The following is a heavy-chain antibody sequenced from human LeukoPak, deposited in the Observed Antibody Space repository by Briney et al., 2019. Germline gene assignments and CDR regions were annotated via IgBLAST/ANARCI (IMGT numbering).Heavy chain of an antibody. CDR2: ISGSGGST. D-gene: IGHD3-3*01. CDR1: GFTFSSYA. CDR3: AKGAVSLRFLEWLPTDYYYGMDA. V-gene: IGHV3-23*01. Sequence: PGGSLRLSCAASGFTFSSYAMSWVRQAPGKGLEWVSAISGSGGSTYYADSVKGRFTISRDNSKNTLYLQINSLRAEDTAVYYCAKGAVSLRFLEWLPTDYYYGMDAWGQGTTVTVSS. J-gene: IGHJ6*02.